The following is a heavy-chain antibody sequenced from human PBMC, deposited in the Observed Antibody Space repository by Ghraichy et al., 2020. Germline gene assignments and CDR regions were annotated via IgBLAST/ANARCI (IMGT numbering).Heavy chain of an antibody. CDR2: IGGSGGST. Sequence: GGSLRLSCAASGITFSSYAMSWIRQAPGKGLEWVSTIGGSGGSTYYADSVKGRFTISRDNSKNTLYLQMNILRAEDTAIYYCANPNSAWYVWVYWGQGTLVTVSS. V-gene: IGHV3-23*01. CDR3: ANPNSAWYVWVY. CDR1: GITFSSYA. J-gene: IGHJ4*02. D-gene: IGHD6-19*01.